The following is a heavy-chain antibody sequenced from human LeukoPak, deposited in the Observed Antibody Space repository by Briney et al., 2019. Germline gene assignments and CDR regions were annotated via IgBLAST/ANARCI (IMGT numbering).Heavy chain of an antibody. Sequence: GGSLRLSCAASGFTFSSYAMSWVRQAPGKGLEWVSAISGSGGSTYYADSVKGRFTISRDNAKNSLYLQMNSLRAEDTAVYYCARGYSSGWYGYWYFDLWGRGTLVTVSS. V-gene: IGHV3-23*01. J-gene: IGHJ2*01. CDR3: ARGYSSGWYGYWYFDL. CDR1: GFTFSSYA. D-gene: IGHD6-19*01. CDR2: ISGSGGST.